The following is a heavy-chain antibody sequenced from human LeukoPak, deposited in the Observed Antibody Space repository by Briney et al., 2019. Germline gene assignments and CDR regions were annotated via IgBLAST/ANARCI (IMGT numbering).Heavy chain of an antibody. CDR3: ARESSELAVAGTFDY. CDR2: INPNSGGT. D-gene: IGHD6-19*01. V-gene: IGHV1-2*02. CDR1: GYTFTGNH. J-gene: IGHJ4*02. Sequence: GASVKVSCKASGYTFTGNHMHWVRQAPGQGLEWMGWINPNSGGTNYAQKLQGRVTMTTDTSTSTAYMELRSLRSDDTAVYYCARESSELAVAGTFDYWGQGTLVTVSS.